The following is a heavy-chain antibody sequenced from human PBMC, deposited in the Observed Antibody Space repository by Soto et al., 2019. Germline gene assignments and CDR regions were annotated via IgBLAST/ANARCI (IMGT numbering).Heavy chain of an antibody. D-gene: IGHD6-6*01. CDR2: IYYIRST. Sequence: SETLSLTCTVSGGSMSSSSYYWGWIRQPPGKGLEWIGGIYYIRSTYHTPSLKSRGTISVDTSKNQFCLTLSSVTAADTAVYYCARGPVGSSPLRPFEYWGQGTLVTVSS. J-gene: IGHJ4*02. CDR3: ARGPVGSSPLRPFEY. CDR1: GGSMSSSSYY. V-gene: IGHV4-39*01.